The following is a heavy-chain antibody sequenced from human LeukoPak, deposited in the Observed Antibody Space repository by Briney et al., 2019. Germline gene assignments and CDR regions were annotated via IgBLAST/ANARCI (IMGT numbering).Heavy chain of an antibody. J-gene: IGHJ5*02. CDR1: GGSISSGSYY. V-gene: IGHV4-61*02. CDR3: ARVPLAAAGHNWFDP. CDR2: IYTSGST. D-gene: IGHD6-13*01. Sequence: SQTLSLTCTVSGGSISSGSYYWSWIRQPARKGLEWIGRIYTSGSTNYNPSLKSRVTISVDTSKNQFSLKLSSVTAADTAVYYCARVPLAAAGHNWFDPWGQGTLVTVSS.